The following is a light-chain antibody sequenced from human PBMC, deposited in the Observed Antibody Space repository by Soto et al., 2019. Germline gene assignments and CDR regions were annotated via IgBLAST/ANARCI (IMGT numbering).Light chain of an antibody. J-gene: IGKJ1*01. Sequence: DIQMTQSPSTLSASVGDRVTITCRASQSISGLLAWYQQKPGKAPKLLIYKASGLESGVPSRFSGSGSGTEFTLTISSLQPDDFATYYCQQYNSYSCTFGQGTKVDIK. CDR2: KAS. CDR3: QQYNSYSCT. V-gene: IGKV1-5*03. CDR1: QSISGL.